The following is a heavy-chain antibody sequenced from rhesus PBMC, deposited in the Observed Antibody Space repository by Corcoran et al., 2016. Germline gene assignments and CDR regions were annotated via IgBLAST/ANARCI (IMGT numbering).Heavy chain of an antibody. CDR1: GGSIGSSY. D-gene: IGHD4-35*01. V-gene: IGHV4-169*01. Sequence: QLQLQESGPGLVKPSETLSVTCAVSGGSIGSSYWSWIRQAPGKGLEWIGYIYGSGSSTNYNPSLKSRVTLSVDTSKNQLSLKLSSVTTADTAVYYCARLYGNYWYFDLWGPCTPITISS. CDR3: ARLYGNYWYFDL. CDR2: IYGSGSST. J-gene: IGHJ2*01.